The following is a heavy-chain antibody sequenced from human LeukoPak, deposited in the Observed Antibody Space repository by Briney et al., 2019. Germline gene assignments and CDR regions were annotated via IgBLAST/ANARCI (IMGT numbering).Heavy chain of an antibody. V-gene: IGHV3-7*01. D-gene: IGHD4-17*01. CDR2: IKQDGSEK. CDR1: GFTFSSYW. J-gene: IGHJ4*02. CDR3: ATAEFATTVTTSVGVYFDY. Sequence: GGSLRLSCAASGFTFSSYWMSWVRQAPGRGLEWVANIKQDGSEKYYVDSVKGRFTISRDNAKNSLYLQMNSLRAEDTAVYYCATAEFATTVTTSVGVYFDYWGQGTLVTVSS.